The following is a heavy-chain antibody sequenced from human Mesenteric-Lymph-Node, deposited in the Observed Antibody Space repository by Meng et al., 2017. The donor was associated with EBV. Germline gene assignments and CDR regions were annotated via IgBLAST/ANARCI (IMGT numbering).Heavy chain of an antibody. CDR3: VRDGDGIVPSINFDY. Sequence: QVQLVQSGAEGKRPGASVKVSCKASGYTFTGYGISWVRQAPGQGLDWMGWISGHNGNTNYAQKFQGRVTLTTDTSTSTAYMELRSLRSDDTAVYYCVRDGDGIVPSINFDYWGQGTLVTVSS. V-gene: IGHV1-18*01. D-gene: IGHD5-12*01. J-gene: IGHJ4*02. CDR1: GYTFTGYG. CDR2: ISGHNGNT.